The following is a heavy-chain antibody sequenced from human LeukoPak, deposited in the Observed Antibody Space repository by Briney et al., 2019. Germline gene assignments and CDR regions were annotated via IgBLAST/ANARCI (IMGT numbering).Heavy chain of an antibody. D-gene: IGHD1-26*01. CDR2: ISAYNGNT. CDR1: GYTFTSYG. CDR3: ARVPWELLIWGGYYFDY. J-gene: IGHJ4*02. V-gene: IGHV1-18*01. Sequence: ASVKVSCKASGYTFTSYGISWVRQAPGQGLEWMGWISAYNGNTNYAQKLQGRVTITTDTSTSTAYMELRSLRSDDTAVYYCARVPWELLIWGGYYFDYWGQGTLVTVSS.